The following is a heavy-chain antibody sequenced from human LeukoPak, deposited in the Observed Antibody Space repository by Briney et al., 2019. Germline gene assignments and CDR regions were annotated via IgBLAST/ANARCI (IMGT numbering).Heavy chain of an antibody. CDR2: IYHSGST. J-gene: IGHJ6*02. Sequence: SETLSLTCAVSGGSISSSNWWSWVRRPPGKGLEWIGEIYHSGSTNYNPSLKSRVTISVDKSKNQFSLKLSSVTAADTAVYYCARADRTTVAYYGMDVWGQGTTVTVSS. CDR3: ARADRTTVAYYGMDV. V-gene: IGHV4-4*02. D-gene: IGHD4-23*01. CDR1: GGSISSSNW.